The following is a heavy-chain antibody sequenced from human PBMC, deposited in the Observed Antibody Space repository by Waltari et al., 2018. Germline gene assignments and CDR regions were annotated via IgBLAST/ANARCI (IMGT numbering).Heavy chain of an antibody. J-gene: IGHJ3*02. CDR3: VKDLLGYCSGGSCYGDAFDI. D-gene: IGHD2-15*01. CDR2: VDPEDGET. CDR1: GYTFTDYY. V-gene: IGHV1-69-2*01. Sequence: EVQLVQSGAEVKKPGATVKISCKASGYTFTDYYMHWVHQAPGKGLEWMGRVDPEDGETIYAEKFQGRVTITADTSTDTAYMELSSLRSEDTAVYYCVKDLLGYCSGGSCYGDAFDIWGQGTMVTVSS.